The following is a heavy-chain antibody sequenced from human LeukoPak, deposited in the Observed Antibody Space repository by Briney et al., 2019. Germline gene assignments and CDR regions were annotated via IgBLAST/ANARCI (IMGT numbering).Heavy chain of an antibody. Sequence: SETLSLTCTVSGGSIVSHYWNWIRQPAGRGLEWIGRFYASGTTNTSPSLKSRVTMSVDTSKNQFSLKLSSVTAADTAVYYCARAVRGVSFWGYYMDVWGKGTTVTVSS. CDR3: ARAVRGVSFWGYYMDV. CDR2: FYASGTT. J-gene: IGHJ6*03. V-gene: IGHV4-4*07. D-gene: IGHD3-10*01. CDR1: GGSIVSHY.